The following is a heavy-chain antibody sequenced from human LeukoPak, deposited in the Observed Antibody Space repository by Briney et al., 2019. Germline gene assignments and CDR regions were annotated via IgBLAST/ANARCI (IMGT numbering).Heavy chain of an antibody. CDR2: INHSGST. V-gene: IGHV4-34*01. D-gene: IGHD3-22*01. J-gene: IGHJ4*02. CDR3: ARVVKYYYDSAPDY. CDR1: GGSFSGYY. Sequence: SETLSLTCAVYGGSFSGYYWSWIRQPPGKGLEWIGEINHSGSTNYNPSLKSRVTISVDTSKNQFSLKLSSVTAADTAMYYCARVVKYYYDSAPDYWGQGTLVTVSS.